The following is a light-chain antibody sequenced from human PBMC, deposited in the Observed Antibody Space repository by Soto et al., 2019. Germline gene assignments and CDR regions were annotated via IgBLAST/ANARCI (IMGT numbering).Light chain of an antibody. Sequence: EIVLTQSPGTLSLSPGERATLSCRASQSVSSSYLAGYQQKPGQAPRLLIYGASSSATGIPNRLSGSGSGTDCTLTISRLGPEDFAVYYCHQYDSSPPTFGGGTKVVIK. CDR3: HQYDSSPPT. V-gene: IGKV3-20*01. CDR1: QSVSSSY. J-gene: IGKJ4*01. CDR2: GAS.